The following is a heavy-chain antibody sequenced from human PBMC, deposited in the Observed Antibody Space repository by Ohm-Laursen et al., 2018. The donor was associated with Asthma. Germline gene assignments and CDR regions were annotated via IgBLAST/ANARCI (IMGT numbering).Heavy chain of an antibody. Sequence: SLRLSCAAPGFTFSSYAMSWVRQAPGKGLEWVASISTASSFIYYADSVRGRFTTSRDNARNSVYLQMNSLRAEDTALYYCARIGPEWELPGREYSLHHWGEGTLVTVSS. CDR3: ARIGPEWELPGREYSLHH. CDR2: ISTASSFI. D-gene: IGHD1-26*01. CDR1: GFTFSSYA. V-gene: IGHV3-21*01. J-gene: IGHJ1*01.